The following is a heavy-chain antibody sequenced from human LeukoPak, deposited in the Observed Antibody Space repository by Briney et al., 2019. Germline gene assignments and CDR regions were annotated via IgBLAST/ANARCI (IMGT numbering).Heavy chain of an antibody. D-gene: IGHD3-10*01. J-gene: IGHJ4*02. V-gene: IGHV4-59*01. CDR3: ARESSPPFGYLDY. Sequence: SETLSLTCTVSGGSISSYYWSWIRQPPGKGLEWIGYIYYSGSTNYNPSLKSRVTISVDTSKNQFSLKLSSVTAADTAVYYRARESSPPFGYLDYWGQGTLVTVSS. CDR1: GGSISSYY. CDR2: IYYSGST.